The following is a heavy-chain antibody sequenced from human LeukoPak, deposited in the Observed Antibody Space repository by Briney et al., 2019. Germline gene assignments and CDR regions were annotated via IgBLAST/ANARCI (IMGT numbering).Heavy chain of an antibody. CDR2: ISGSGGST. CDR3: IWFGELF. D-gene: IGHD3-10*01. CDR1: GFSFSSYA. V-gene: IGHV3-23*01. J-gene: IGHJ4*02. Sequence: PGGSLRLSCAAPGFSFSSYAMSWVRQAPGKGLEWVSAISGSGGSTYYADSVKGRFTISRDNSKNTLYLQMNSLRAEGTAVYYCIWFGELFWGQGTLVTVSS.